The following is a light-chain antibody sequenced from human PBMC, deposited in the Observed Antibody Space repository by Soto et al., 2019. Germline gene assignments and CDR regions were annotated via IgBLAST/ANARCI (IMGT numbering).Light chain of an antibody. V-gene: IGKV1-39*01. J-gene: IGKJ4*01. CDR1: QSISSY. CDR3: QQSYSTLRT. Sequence: DIQMTQTPSSLSASVGDRVTITCPASQSISSYINWYQQKPGKAPKFLIYTASSLQSGVPSRFSASGSGTDFTLTISSLQPEEFATYYCQQSYSTLRTFGGGTKVEI. CDR2: TAS.